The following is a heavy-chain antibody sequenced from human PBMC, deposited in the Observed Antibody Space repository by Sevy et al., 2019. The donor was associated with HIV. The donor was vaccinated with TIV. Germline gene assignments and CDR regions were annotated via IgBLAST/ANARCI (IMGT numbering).Heavy chain of an antibody. J-gene: IGHJ4*02. CDR2: INWNGGST. V-gene: IGHV3-20*01. Sequence: GSLRLSCAASGFTFDANGMSWVRQAPGKGLEWVSGINWNGGSTGYADSVKGRFTISRDNAKNSLYLQMNNLRAEDTALYHCATSYSSNLHRLDYWGQGTLVTVSS. CDR1: GFTFDANG. D-gene: IGHD6-13*01. CDR3: ATSYSSNLHRLDY.